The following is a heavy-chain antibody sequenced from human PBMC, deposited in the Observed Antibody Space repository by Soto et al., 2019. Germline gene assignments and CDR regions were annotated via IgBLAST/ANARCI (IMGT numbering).Heavy chain of an antibody. CDR3: AKRTMVYAYYYYYGMDV. Sequence: GGSLRLSCAASGSTFSSYGMHWVRQAPGKGLEWVAVISYDGSNKYYADSVKGRFTISRDNSKNTLYLQMNSLRAEDTAVYYCAKRTMVYAYYYYYGMDVWGQGTTVTVS. CDR2: ISYDGSNK. D-gene: IGHD2-8*01. V-gene: IGHV3-30*18. J-gene: IGHJ6*02. CDR1: GSTFSSYG.